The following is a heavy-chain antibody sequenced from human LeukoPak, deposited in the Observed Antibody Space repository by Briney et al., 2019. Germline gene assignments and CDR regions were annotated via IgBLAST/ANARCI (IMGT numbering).Heavy chain of an antibody. CDR2: IYVEDSDT. V-gene: IGHV5-51*01. J-gene: IGHJ3*02. CDR1: GYSFTNYW. D-gene: IGHD4-23*01. Sequence: GESLKISCKGSGYSFTNYWIGWVRQMPGKGLEWAGIIYVEDSDTRYSPPFEGQVTISVDKSISTAYLQWSSLKASDTAMYYCARGARWKLLAGVFDIWGQGTMVTVPS. CDR3: ARGARWKLLAGVFDI.